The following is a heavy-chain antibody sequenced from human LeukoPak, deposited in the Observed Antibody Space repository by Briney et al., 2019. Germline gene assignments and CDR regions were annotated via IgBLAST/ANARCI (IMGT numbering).Heavy chain of an antibody. CDR2: IIPIFGTA. D-gene: IGHD1-26*01. Sequence: SVKVSCKASVGTFSRYAISWVRQAAGQRLEWMGGIIPIFGTAKYAQKLQGRVTITADESTSTAYMELSSLRSEDTAVYYCARGSGSYYEDYWGQGTLVTVSS. CDR3: ARGSGSYYEDY. CDR1: VGTFSRYA. V-gene: IGHV1-69*01. J-gene: IGHJ4*02.